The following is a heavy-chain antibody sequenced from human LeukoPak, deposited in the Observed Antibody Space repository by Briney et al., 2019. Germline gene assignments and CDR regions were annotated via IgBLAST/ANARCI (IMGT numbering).Heavy chain of an antibody. Sequence: PGGSLRLSCAASGFTFSSYEMNWVRQAPGKGLEWVSYISSSGNTKHYTDSVKGRFTISRDNAENSMYLQMNSLRAEDTALYYCARARNDYDSNGFSFLDFWGQGTLVTVSS. D-gene: IGHD3-22*01. CDR2: ISSSGNTK. J-gene: IGHJ4*02. CDR1: GFTFSSYE. V-gene: IGHV3-48*03. CDR3: ARARNDYDSNGFSFLDF.